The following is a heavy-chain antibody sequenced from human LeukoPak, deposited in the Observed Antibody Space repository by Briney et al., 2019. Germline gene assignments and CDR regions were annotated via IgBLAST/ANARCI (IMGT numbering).Heavy chain of an antibody. CDR3: SAACDY. J-gene: IGHJ4*02. V-gene: IGHV3-30*03. D-gene: IGHD6-25*01. CDR1: GFTFTTFW. CDR2: ISYDGSNK. Sequence: GGSLRLSCATSGFTFTTFWMHWVRQAPGKGLEWVAVISYDGSNKYYADSVKGRFTISRDNSKNTLYLQMNSLRAEDTAVYYCSAACDYWGQGTLVTVSS.